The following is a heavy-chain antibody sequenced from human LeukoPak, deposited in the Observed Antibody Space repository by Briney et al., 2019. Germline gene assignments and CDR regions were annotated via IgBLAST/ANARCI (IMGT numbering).Heavy chain of an antibody. D-gene: IGHD2-15*01. CDR2: ISYDGSNK. J-gene: IGHJ4*02. V-gene: IGHV3-30-3*01. CDR3: ARAHVSGAKGNFEY. Sequence: TGGSLRLSCAASGFTFGSYAMHWVRQAPGKGREGVAVISYDGSNKYYADSVKGRFTISRDNSKNTLYLQINSLRAEDTAVYYCARAHVSGAKGNFEYWGQGPLVTVSS. CDR1: GFTFGSYA.